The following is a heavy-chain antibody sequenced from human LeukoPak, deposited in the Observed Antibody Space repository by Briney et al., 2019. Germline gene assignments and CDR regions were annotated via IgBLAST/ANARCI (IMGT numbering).Heavy chain of an antibody. CDR2: IIPIFGTA. CDR3: ATANWNYVKDLAFDI. D-gene: IGHD1-7*01. CDR1: GGTFSSYA. J-gene: IGHJ3*02. V-gene: IGHV1-69*05. Sequence: ASVKVSCKASGGTFSSYAISWVRQAPGQGLEWMGGIIPIFGTANYAQKFQGRVTITTDESTSTAYMELSSLRSEDTAVYYCATANWNYVKDLAFDIWGQGTMVTVSS.